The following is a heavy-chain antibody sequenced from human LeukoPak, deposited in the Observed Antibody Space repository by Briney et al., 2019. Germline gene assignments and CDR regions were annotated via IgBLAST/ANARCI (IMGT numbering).Heavy chain of an antibody. V-gene: IGHV3-48*03. J-gene: IGHJ4*02. CDR3: ARIYSSGSRYYFDY. CDR1: GFTFSSYE. CDR2: ISSSGSTL. Sequence: QAGGSLRLSCAASGFTFSSYEMNWVRQAPGKGPEWVSYISSSGSTLYYADSVKGRFTISRDNAKNPLYLQMNSLRAEDTALYYCARIYSSGSRYYFDYWGQGTLVTVSS. D-gene: IGHD6-19*01.